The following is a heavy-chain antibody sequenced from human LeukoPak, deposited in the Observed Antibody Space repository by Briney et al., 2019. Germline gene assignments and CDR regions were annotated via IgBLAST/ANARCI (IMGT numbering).Heavy chain of an antibody. CDR3: ASADYYDSSGYFDY. CDR1: GGSISSYY. CDR2: IYTSGST. Sequence: SETLSLTCTVSGGSISSYYWSWIRQPAGKGLEWIGRIYTSGSTNYNPSLKSRVTMSVDTSKNQFSLKLSSVTAADTAVYYCASADYYDSSGYFDYWGQGTLVTVSS. D-gene: IGHD3-22*01. V-gene: IGHV4-4*07. J-gene: IGHJ4*02.